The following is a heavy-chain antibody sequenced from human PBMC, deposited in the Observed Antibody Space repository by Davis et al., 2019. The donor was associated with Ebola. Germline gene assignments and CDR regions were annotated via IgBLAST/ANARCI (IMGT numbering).Heavy chain of an antibody. CDR3: MKVRFYSTWRGGFDA. CDR1: GFSVSSYY. D-gene: IGHD2/OR15-2a*01. V-gene: IGHV3-53*01. J-gene: IGHJ4*02. Sequence: GESLKISCAASGFSVSSYYMTWVRQAPGKGLEWVSYIGSSGITNYADSVKGRVTISRDNSKNTLYLQMNSLRAEDTAIYYCMKVRFYSTWRGGFDAWGQGALVTVSS. CDR2: IGSSGIT.